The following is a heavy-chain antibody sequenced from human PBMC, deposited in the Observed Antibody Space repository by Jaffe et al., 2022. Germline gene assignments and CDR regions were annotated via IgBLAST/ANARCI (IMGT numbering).Heavy chain of an antibody. D-gene: IGHD4-17*01. Sequence: EVQLVESGGGLVQPGGSLRLSCAASGFTFSSYDMHWVRQATGKGLEWVSAIGTAGDTYYPGSVKGRFTISRENAKNSLYLQMNSLRAGDTAVYYCARAYGDYDTYYFDYWGQGTLVTVSS. CDR3: ARAYGDYDTYYFDY. CDR1: GFTFSSYD. J-gene: IGHJ4*02. V-gene: IGHV3-13*01. CDR2: IGTAGDT.